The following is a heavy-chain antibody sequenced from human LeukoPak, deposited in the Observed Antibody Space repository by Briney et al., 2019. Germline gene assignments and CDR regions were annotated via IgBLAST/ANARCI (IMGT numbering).Heavy chain of an antibody. CDR3: ARDHSLITVTPMY. D-gene: IGHD4-17*01. Sequence: ASLKVSCKASGYTFTSYYMHWVRQAPGQGLEWMGIINPSGGSTSYAQKFQGRVTMTRDMSTSTVYMELSSLRSEDTAVYYCARDHSLITVTPMYWGQGTLVTVSS. CDR1: GYTFTSYY. J-gene: IGHJ4*02. CDR2: INPSGGST. V-gene: IGHV1-46*01.